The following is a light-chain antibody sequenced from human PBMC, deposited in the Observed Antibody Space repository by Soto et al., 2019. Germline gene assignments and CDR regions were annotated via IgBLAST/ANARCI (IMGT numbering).Light chain of an antibody. J-gene: IGKJ1*01. CDR3: QQYGSSPWT. CDR2: GAS. CDR1: QSVSISY. Sequence: EIVLTQSPGTLSLSPGERATLSCRASQSVSISYLAWYQQKPGQAPRPLIYGASSRAIGIPDRFSGSGSGTDFTLTISRLEPEDFAVYYCQQYGSSPWTFGQGTQVEIK. V-gene: IGKV3-20*01.